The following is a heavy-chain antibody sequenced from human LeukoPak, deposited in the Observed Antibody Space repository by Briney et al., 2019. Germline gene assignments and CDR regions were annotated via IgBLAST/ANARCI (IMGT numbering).Heavy chain of an antibody. V-gene: IGHV3-66*01. CDR1: GFTVSSNY. CDR2: IYSGGST. J-gene: IGHJ6*02. CDR3: ARVSGTGYYGMDV. Sequence: GGSLLLSCAASGFTVSSNYMSWVRPAPGKGLEWVSVIYSGGSTYYADSVKGRFTISRDNSKNTLYPQMNSLRAEDTAVYYCARVSGTGYYGMDVWGQGTTVTVSS. D-gene: IGHD3-10*01.